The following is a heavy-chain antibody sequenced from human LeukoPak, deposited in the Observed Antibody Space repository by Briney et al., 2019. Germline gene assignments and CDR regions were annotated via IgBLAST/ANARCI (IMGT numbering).Heavy chain of an antibody. V-gene: IGHV3-9*01. J-gene: IGHJ4*02. Sequence: GRSLRLSCAASGFTFDDNAMHWVRQAPGMGLEWVSGISWNSGSIGYADSVKGRFTISRDNAKNSLYLQMNSLRAEDTALYYCAKDESPMGIAAADYWGQGTLVTVPS. CDR3: AKDESPMGIAAADY. D-gene: IGHD6-13*01. CDR1: GFTFDDNA. CDR2: ISWNSGSI.